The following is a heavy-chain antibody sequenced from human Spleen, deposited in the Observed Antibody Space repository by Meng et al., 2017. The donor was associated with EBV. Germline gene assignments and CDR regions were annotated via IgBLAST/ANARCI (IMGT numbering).Heavy chain of an antibody. D-gene: IGHD3-9*01. CDR1: GFTFSSYS. CDR3: ARALSRYFDWVSDC. CDR2: ISGSSDYI. J-gene: IGHJ4*02. Sequence: EVQLVESGGGVVKPGGSLRLSCAASGFTFSSYSMNWFRQAPGKGLEWVSSISGSSDYIFYADSVKGRFTISRDNAKNSLYLQMNSLRAEDTAVYYCARALSRYFDWVSDCWGQGTLVTVSS. V-gene: IGHV3-21*01.